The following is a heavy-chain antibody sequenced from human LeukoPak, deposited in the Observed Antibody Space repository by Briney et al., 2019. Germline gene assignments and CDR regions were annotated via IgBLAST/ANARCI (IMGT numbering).Heavy chain of an antibody. CDR2: ISYDGSNK. D-gene: IGHD1-26*01. J-gene: IGHJ4*02. Sequence: GGSLRLSCAASGFTFSSYGMHWVRQAPGKGLEWVAVISYDGSNKYYADSVKGRFTISRDNSKNTLYLQMNSLRAEDTAVYYCAKDRGGGSEFDYWGQGTLVTVSS. V-gene: IGHV3-30*18. CDR1: GFTFSSYG. CDR3: AKDRGGGSEFDY.